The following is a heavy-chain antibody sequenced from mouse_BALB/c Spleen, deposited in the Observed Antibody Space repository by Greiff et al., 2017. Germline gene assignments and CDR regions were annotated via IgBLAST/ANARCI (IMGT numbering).Heavy chain of an antibody. CDR2: ISYDGSN. CDR1: GYSITSGYY. V-gene: IGHV3-6*02. CDR3: ARDDYDVGTCLFAY. D-gene: IGHD2-4*01. Sequence: EVQLQESGPGLVKPSQSLSLTCSVTGYSITSGYYWNWIRQFPGNKLEWMGYISYDGSNNYNPSLKNRISITRDTSKNQFFLKLNSVTTEDTATYYCARDDYDVGTCLFAYWGQGTLVTVSA. J-gene: IGHJ3*01.